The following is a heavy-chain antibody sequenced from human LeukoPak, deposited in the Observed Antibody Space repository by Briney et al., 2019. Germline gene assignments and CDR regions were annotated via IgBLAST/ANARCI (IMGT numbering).Heavy chain of an antibody. J-gene: IGHJ3*01. D-gene: IGHD6-19*01. CDR1: GGSISISGFY. V-gene: IGHV4-31*03. Sequence: SETLSLTCSVSGGSISISGFYWNWIRQLPGKGLEWIGYTCNSGNTYDNPSFGSRVTISTDTSMNQFFLKSHSVTAADTAVYYCARSSGWRDAFDFWGRGTMVTVSS. CDR3: ARSSGWRDAFDF. CDR2: TCNSGNT.